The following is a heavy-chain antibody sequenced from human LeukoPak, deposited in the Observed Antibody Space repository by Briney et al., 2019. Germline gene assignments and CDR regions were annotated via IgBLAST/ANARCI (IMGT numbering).Heavy chain of an antibody. CDR1: GFTXRNYV. J-gene: IGHJ4*02. CDR2: TSSDLNVK. Sequence: XLRLSCAASGFTXRNYVIHWVRQAPGKGLEWVAVTSSDLNVKLYADSVKGRFTISRDNSRSTLYMQMNSLRPEDTAIYYCAREGYYGSGSPPSLYFDYWGQGTLVTVSS. D-gene: IGHD3-10*01. CDR3: AREGYYGSGSPPSLYFDY. V-gene: IGHV3-30-3*01.